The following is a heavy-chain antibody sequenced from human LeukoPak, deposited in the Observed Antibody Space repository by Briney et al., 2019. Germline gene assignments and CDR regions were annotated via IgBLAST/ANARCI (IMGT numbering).Heavy chain of an antibody. D-gene: IGHD4-17*01. CDR1: GFTFSDYY. V-gene: IGHV3-11*04. J-gene: IGHJ5*02. CDR2: ISSSGSTI. Sequence: PGGSLRLSCAASGFTFSDYYMSWIRQAPGKGLEWVSYISSSGSTIYYADSVKGRFAISRDNAKNSLYLQMNSLRAEDTAVYYCARSPGATVTTGWFDPWGQGTLVTVSS. CDR3: ARSPGATVTTGWFDP.